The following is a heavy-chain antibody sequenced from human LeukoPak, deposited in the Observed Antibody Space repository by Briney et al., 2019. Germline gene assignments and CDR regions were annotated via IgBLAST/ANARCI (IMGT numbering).Heavy chain of an antibody. CDR1: GYTFTDYY. Sequence: ASVKVSCKTSGYTFTDYYIHWVRQAPGQGLEWMGWINPDSGYTNYAQKFQGRVTMTRDTSINTAYMELSRLRSDDTAVYYCAKNAGTSFTVHAFNIWGQGTMVTVSS. CDR2: INPDSGYT. CDR3: AKNAGTSFTVHAFNI. J-gene: IGHJ3*02. V-gene: IGHV1-2*02. D-gene: IGHD3-10*01.